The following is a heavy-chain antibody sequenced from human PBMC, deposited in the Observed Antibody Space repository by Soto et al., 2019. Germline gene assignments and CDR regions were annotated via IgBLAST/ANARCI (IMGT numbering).Heavy chain of an antibody. J-gene: IGHJ5*02. Sequence: SETLSLTCTVSGGSVSSGSYYWSWIRQPPGKGLEWIGYIYYSGSTNYNPSLKSRVTISVDTSKNQFSLKLSSVTAADTAVYYCARGPLEIMPWFDPWGKGNLVTV. CDR1: GGSVSSGSYY. CDR3: ARGPLEIMPWFDP. V-gene: IGHV4-61*01. D-gene: IGHD1-1*01. CDR2: IYYSGST.